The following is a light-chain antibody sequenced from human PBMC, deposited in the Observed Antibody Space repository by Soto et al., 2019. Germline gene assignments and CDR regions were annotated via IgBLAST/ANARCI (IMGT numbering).Light chain of an antibody. V-gene: IGKV3-20*01. CDR3: QQDGSSPRT. Sequence: EIVMTQSPATLSVSPGETASLSCRASQSAGNFLAWYQQKPGQAPRLLIYYISTRATGIPARFSGSGSGTDFTLTISRLEPEDFAVYYCQQDGSSPRTFGQGTKV. J-gene: IGKJ1*01. CDR1: QSAGNF. CDR2: YIS.